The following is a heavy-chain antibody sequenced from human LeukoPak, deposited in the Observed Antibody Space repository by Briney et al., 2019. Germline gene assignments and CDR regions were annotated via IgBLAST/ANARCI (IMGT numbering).Heavy chain of an antibody. CDR1: GFTFSSYG. CDR2: IWYDGSNK. CDR3: ASHTYYYGSGSHGTLSNWFDP. V-gene: IGHV3-33*01. Sequence: PGGSLRLSCAASGFTFSSYGMHWVRQAPGKGLEWVAVIWYDGSNKYYADSVKGRFTISRDNSKNTLYLQMNSLRAEDTAVYYCASHTYYYGSGSHGTLSNWFDPWGQGTLVTVSS. D-gene: IGHD3-10*01. J-gene: IGHJ5*02.